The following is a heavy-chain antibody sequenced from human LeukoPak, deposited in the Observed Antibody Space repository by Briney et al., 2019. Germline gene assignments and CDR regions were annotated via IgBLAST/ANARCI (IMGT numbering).Heavy chain of an antibody. J-gene: IGHJ5*02. D-gene: IGHD5-18*01. V-gene: IGHV1-69*01. Sequence: ASVKVSCKASGGTFSSYAIGWVRQAPGQGLEWMGGIIPIFGTANYAQKFQGRVTITADESTSTAYMELSSLRSEDTAVYYCAREGGYSYAFDPWGQGTLVTVSS. CDR3: AREGGYSYAFDP. CDR1: GGTFSSYA. CDR2: IIPIFGTA.